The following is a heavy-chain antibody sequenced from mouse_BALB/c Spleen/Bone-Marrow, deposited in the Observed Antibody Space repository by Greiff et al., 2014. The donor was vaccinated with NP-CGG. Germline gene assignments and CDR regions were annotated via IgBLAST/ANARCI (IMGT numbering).Heavy chain of an antibody. CDR1: GFNIKDTY. J-gene: IGHJ3*01. CDR3: AGDGAY. D-gene: IGHD3-3*01. V-gene: IGHV14-3*02. CDR2: IYPANGNT. Sequence: EVQLQQSGAELVKPGASVKLSCTASGFNIKDTYMHWVKQRPEQGLEWIGRIYPANGNTKYDPKFQGKATITADTSSNTAYLQPCDLTSEDTSVYYWAGDGAYWGQGTLVAVSA.